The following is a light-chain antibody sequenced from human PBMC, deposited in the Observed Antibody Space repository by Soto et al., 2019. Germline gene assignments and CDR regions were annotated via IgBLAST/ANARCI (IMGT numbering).Light chain of an antibody. Sequence: EIVMTQSPATLSVSPGERATLSCRASQSVTSNYLAWYQQKPDQVPRLLIYGASSRATGIPARFSGSGSGTDFTLTISSLQSEDFAVYYCQQYNNWPLTFGGGTKVDIK. CDR1: QSVTSN. V-gene: IGKV3-15*01. J-gene: IGKJ4*01. CDR2: GAS. CDR3: QQYNNWPLT.